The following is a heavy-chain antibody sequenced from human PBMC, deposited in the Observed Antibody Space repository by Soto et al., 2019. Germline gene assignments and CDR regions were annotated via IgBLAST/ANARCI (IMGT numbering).Heavy chain of an antibody. CDR2: ISASGSTI. CDR1: GFVFSDYY. D-gene: IGHD3-22*01. V-gene: IGHV3-11*01. Sequence: GGSLRLSCAASGFVFSDYYMSWIRQAPGKGLEWVSDISASGSTIYYADSVKGRFTVSRDNAKNSLYLEMHSLRAEDTAIYYCARGENHYETSGYSRPHGLDLWGQGTAVTVSS. CDR3: ARGENHYETSGYSRPHGLDL. J-gene: IGHJ6*02.